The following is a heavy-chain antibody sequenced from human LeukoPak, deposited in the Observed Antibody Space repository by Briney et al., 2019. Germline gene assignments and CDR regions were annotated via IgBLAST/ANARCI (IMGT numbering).Heavy chain of an antibody. CDR1: GGSFSGYY. J-gene: IGHJ4*02. CDR3: AGYYYDREGPHDY. Sequence: PSETLSLTCAVYGGSFSGYYWSWIRQSPGKGLEWIGEINHSVSTNYNPSLKRRVTIPGDTPKNQLSLTLSSVTAADTPVYYCAGYYYDREGPHDYWGQGTLVTDPS. V-gene: IGHV4-34*01. D-gene: IGHD3-22*01. CDR2: INHSVST.